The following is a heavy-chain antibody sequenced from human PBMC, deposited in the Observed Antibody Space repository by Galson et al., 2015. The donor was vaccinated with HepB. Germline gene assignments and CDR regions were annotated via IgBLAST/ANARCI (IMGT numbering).Heavy chain of an antibody. D-gene: IGHD3-9*01. V-gene: IGHV3-43*01. Sequence: SLRLSCAASGFNFDDYTMHWVRQVPGKGLKWVSLINWDGTNTHYADSVRGRFAISRDNNKNSLYLHMSSLTSDDTALYYCAKDSGTSDYNFYYFDHWGQGTLVTVSS. CDR1: GFNFDDYT. J-gene: IGHJ4*02. CDR3: AKDSGTSDYNFYYFDH. CDR2: INWDGTNT.